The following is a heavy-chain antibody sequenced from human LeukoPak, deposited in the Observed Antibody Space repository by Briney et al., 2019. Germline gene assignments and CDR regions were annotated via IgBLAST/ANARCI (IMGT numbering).Heavy chain of an antibody. CDR1: GYTSNSYS. V-gene: IGHV3-21*01. CDR2: ISSGSSYI. Sequence: GGSLRLSCAASGYTSNSYSMNWVRQAPGKGLEWVSSISSGSSYIFYADSVKGRFTISRDNAKNPLYLQMNSLRAEDTAVYYCARQVGVDDAFDIWGQGTMVTISS. CDR3: ARQVGVDDAFDI. J-gene: IGHJ3*02. D-gene: IGHD1-26*01.